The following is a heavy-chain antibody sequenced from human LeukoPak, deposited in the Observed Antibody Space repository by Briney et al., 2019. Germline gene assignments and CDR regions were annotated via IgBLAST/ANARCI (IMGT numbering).Heavy chain of an antibody. CDR2: IYISGTT. V-gene: IGHV4-61*02. CDR3: ARYCSSTTCYREADP. Sequence: SETLSLTCTVSGGSITSNNYYWTWIRQPAGKGLEWIGRIYISGTTNYNPSLKSRVTISVDTSKNQFSLKLSSVTAADTAVYYCARYCSSTTCYREADPWGQGTLVTVSS. D-gene: IGHD2-2*01. CDR1: GGSITSNNYY. J-gene: IGHJ5*02.